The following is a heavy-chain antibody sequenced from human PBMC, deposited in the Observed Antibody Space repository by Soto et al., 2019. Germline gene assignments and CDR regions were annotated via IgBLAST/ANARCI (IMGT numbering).Heavy chain of an antibody. V-gene: IGHV4-34*01. J-gene: IGHJ5*02. D-gene: IGHD6-19*01. CDR2: INHSGST. CDR1: GGSFSGYY. Sequence: PSETLSLTCAVYGGSFSGYYWSWIRQPPGKGLEWIGEINHSGSTNYNPSRKIRVTISVDTSKNQFSLKLSSVTAADTAVYYCARALAVAGSRGGWFDPWAREPWSPSPQ. CDR3: ARALAVAGSRGGWFDP.